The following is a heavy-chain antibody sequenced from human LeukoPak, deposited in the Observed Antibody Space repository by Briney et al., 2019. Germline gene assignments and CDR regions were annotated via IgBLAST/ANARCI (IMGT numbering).Heavy chain of an antibody. Sequence: PSETLSLTCAVYGGSFSGYYWSWIRQPPGKGLEWIGEISHSESTNYNPSLKSRVTISLDTSKNQFSLKLTSVTAADTALYYCARGHTPSGTYLFYDSWGQGTLVTVSS. CDR1: GGSFSGYY. CDR3: ARGHTPSGTYLFYDS. D-gene: IGHD1-26*01. CDR2: ISHSEST. V-gene: IGHV4-34*01. J-gene: IGHJ4*02.